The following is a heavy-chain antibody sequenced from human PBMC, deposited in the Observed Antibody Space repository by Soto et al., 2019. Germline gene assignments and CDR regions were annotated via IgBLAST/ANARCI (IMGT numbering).Heavy chain of an antibody. J-gene: IGHJ4*02. Sequence: SETLSLTXTVSGDSIRSSYWSWVRQPPGRGLEWIGYVYHTGTTNSNPSLKSRVTISPDTSKNLFSLKLISVTPADTAVYFCARDMSGGSSWYEFDSWGPGTLVTVSS. CDR3: ARDMSGGSSWYEFDS. CDR1: GDSIRSSY. D-gene: IGHD6-13*01. CDR2: VYHTGTT. V-gene: IGHV4-59*01.